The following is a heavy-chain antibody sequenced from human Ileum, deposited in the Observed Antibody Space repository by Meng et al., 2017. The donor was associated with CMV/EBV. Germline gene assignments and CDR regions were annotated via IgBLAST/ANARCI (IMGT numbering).Heavy chain of an antibody. Sequence: FCTGSGFNVTTNYMSWVRQAPGKGPEWVSVIYAGGSTYLAGSVKGRFTVSRDNSRNTVYLHMTSLGPEDTAVYYCARQFTLLWFAGFGPWGQGTLVTVSS. CDR1: GFNVTTNY. J-gene: IGHJ5*02. V-gene: IGHV3-66*02. CDR3: ARQFTLLWFAGFGP. CDR2: IYAGGST. D-gene: IGHD3-10*01.